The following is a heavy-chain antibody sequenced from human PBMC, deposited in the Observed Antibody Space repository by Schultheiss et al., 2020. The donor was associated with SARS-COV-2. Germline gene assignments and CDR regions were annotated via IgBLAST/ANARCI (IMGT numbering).Heavy chain of an antibody. CDR3: ARVVFGSGPFDY. Sequence: SETLSLTCTVSGGSISSYYWSWIRQPPGKGLEWIGSIYHSGSTNYNPSLKSRVTISVDTSKNQFSLKLSSVTAADTAVYYCARVVFGSGPFDYWGQGTLVTVSS. V-gene: IGHV4-59*08. D-gene: IGHD3-3*01. CDR1: GGSISSYY. J-gene: IGHJ4*02. CDR2: IYHSGST.